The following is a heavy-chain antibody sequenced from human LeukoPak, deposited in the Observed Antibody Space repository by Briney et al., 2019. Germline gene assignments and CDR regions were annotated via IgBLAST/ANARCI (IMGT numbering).Heavy chain of an antibody. CDR1: GFTFTNYW. V-gene: IGHV3-7*04. CDR2: IKEDGSDK. Sequence: PGGSLRLSRVGSGFTFTNYWINGVRQAPGKGLEWVANIKEDGSDKYYVDSVKGRFTLSKDNANNSLYLQMHSLRAEDTAVYYCAGVHYAGYWGQGTQVTVSS. J-gene: IGHJ4*02. D-gene: IGHD2-2*01. CDR3: AGVHYAGY.